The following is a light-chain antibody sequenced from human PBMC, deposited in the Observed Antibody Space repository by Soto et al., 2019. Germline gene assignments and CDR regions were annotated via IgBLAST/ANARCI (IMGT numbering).Light chain of an antibody. J-gene: IGKJ1*01. V-gene: IGKV1-5*03. Sequence: SVGDRITITCLASQSVSTWLAWYHQKPGKAPKLLIHKASSLESGVPSRFSGSGSGTEFTLTISSLQPDDFGTYYCQQYNSFWTFGQGTKVDIK. CDR2: KAS. CDR3: QQYNSFWT. CDR1: QSVSTW.